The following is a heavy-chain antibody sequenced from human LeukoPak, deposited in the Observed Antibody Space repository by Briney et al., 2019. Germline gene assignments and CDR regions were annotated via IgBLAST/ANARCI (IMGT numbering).Heavy chain of an antibody. J-gene: IGHJ3*02. CDR2: IYTSGST. D-gene: IGHD2-2*01. Sequence: SETLSLTCTVSGGSISSYYWSWIRQPAGKGLEWIGRIYTSGSTNYNPSLKSRVTMSVDTSNNQFSLKLSSVTAADTAVYYCARDPGYCSSTSCHQDAFDIWGQGTMVTVSS. V-gene: IGHV4-4*07. CDR1: GGSISSYY. CDR3: ARDPGYCSSTSCHQDAFDI.